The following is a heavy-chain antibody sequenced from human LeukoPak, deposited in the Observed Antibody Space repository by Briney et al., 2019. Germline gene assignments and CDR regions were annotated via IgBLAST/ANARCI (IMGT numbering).Heavy chain of an antibody. CDR3: ARDPRTYSSGWYGFENWFDP. V-gene: IGHV3-48*02. CDR1: GFTFSSYS. D-gene: IGHD6-19*01. J-gene: IGHJ5*02. CDR2: ISSSSSTI. Sequence: GGSLRLSCAASGFTFSSYSMNWVRQAPGKGLEWVSYISSSSSTIYYADSVKGRFTISRDNAKNSLYLQMNSLRDEDTAVYYCARDPRTYSSGWYGFENWFDPWGQGTLVTVSS.